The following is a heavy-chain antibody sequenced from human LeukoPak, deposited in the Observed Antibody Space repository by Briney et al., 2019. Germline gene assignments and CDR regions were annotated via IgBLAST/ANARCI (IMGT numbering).Heavy chain of an antibody. Sequence: ASVKVSCKASGYTFTSYGISWVRQAPGQGLEWMGWISAYNGNTNYAQKLQGRVTMTTDTSTSTAYMELRSLRSDDTAVYYCARDGDSGSYSGAFDIWGQGTMVTVSS. CDR2: ISAYNGNT. V-gene: IGHV1-18*01. J-gene: IGHJ3*02. CDR1: GYTFTSYG. CDR3: ARDGDSGSYSGAFDI. D-gene: IGHD1-26*01.